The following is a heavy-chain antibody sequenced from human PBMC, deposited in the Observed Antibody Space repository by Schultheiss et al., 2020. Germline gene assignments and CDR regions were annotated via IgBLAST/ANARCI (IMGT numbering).Heavy chain of an antibody. CDR3: ARGHLGAVSY. CDR2: INHSGST. J-gene: IGHJ4*02. V-gene: IGHV4-34*01. CDR1: GGSFSGYY. Sequence: SETLSLTCAVYGGSFSGYYWSWIRQPPGKGLEWIGEINHSGSTNYNPSLKSRVTISLDTSKNQFSLKLSSVTAADTAVYYCARGHLGAVSYWGQGTLVTVSS. D-gene: IGHD2/OR15-2a*01.